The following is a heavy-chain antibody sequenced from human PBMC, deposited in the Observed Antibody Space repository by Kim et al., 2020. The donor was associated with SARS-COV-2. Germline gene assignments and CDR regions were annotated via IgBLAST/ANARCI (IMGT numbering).Heavy chain of an antibody. CDR2: ISSSSSYI. V-gene: IGHV3-21*01. Sequence: GGSLRLSCAASGFTFSSYSMNWVRQAPGKGLEWVSSISSSSSYIYYADSVKGRFTISRDNAKNSLYLQMNSLRAEDTAVYYCARDTHSSSWYVDFDYWGQGTLVTVSS. J-gene: IGHJ4*02. CDR3: ARDTHSSSWYVDFDY. CDR1: GFTFSSYS. D-gene: IGHD6-13*01.